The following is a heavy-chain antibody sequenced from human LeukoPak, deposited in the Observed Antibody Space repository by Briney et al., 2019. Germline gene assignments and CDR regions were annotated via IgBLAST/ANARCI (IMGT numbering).Heavy chain of an antibody. CDR2: ISGSGGSI. CDR3: AKGDLSAAAAHF. J-gene: IGHJ4*02. CDR1: GFTFSNYA. Sequence: QPGGSLRLSCAASGFTFSNYAMSWVRQAPGKGLEWVSIISGSGGSIYYADSVKGRFTISRDNSKKKFYLQMNSLRAEDTAVYYCAKGDLSAAAAHFWGQGTLVTVSS. D-gene: IGHD6-13*01. V-gene: IGHV3-23*01.